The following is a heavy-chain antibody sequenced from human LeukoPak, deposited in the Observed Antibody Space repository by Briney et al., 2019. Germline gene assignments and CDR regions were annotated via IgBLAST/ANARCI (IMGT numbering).Heavy chain of an antibody. Sequence: SETLSLTCTVSGGSISSYYWSWIRQPPGKGLEWIGYIYYSGSTNYNPSLKSRVTISVDTSKNQFSLKLSSVTAADTAVYYCARHALAVAGFDFDYWGQGTLVTVSS. V-gene: IGHV4-59*08. CDR2: IYYSGST. J-gene: IGHJ4*02. D-gene: IGHD6-19*01. CDR3: ARHALAVAGFDFDY. CDR1: GGSISSYY.